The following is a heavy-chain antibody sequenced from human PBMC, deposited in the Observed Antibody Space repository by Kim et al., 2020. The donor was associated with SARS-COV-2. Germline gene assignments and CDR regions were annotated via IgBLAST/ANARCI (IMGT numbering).Heavy chain of an antibody. J-gene: IGHJ4*02. CDR2: IYYSGKT. CDR3: ARATGCGTSWYYVDS. Sequence: SETLSLTCNVSGGSISSSSYYWGWIRQPPGKGLEWIGCIYYSGKTYDNPSLKSRVTISLDLSKNHFSMNLRSATAADTAMYYCARATGCGTSWYYVDSWGQGMLGTVSS. CDR1: GGSISSSSYY. D-gene: IGHD1-1*01. V-gene: IGHV4-39*07.